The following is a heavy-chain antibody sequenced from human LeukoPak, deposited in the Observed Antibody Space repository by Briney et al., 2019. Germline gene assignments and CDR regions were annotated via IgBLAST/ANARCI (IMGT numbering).Heavy chain of an antibody. D-gene: IGHD1-26*01. J-gene: IGHJ4*02. Sequence: SETLSLTCAVYGGSFSGNYWSWIRQPPGKGLERIGSIYFSGSTYHNPSLRSRVTISVDTSKNQFSLKLNSVTAADTAVYYCARQGILGITGYFDYWGQGTLITVSS. CDR3: ARQGILGITGYFDY. CDR1: GGSFSGNY. CDR2: IYFSGST. V-gene: IGHV4-34*01.